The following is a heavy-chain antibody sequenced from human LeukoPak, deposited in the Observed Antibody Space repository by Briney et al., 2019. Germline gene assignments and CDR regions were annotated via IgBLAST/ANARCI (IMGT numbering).Heavy chain of an antibody. D-gene: IGHD2-2*01. CDR1: GGSINSYY. J-gene: IGHJ4*02. V-gene: IGHV4-59*08. Sequence: SETLSLTCTVSGGSINSYYWTWIRQPPGKGLEWIGYIYYSGSTKYNPSLKSRVTISVDTSKNQFSLKLSSVTAADTAVYYCARLGGLPAAMDYWGQGTLVTVSS. CDR3: ARLGGLPAAMDY. CDR2: IYYSGST.